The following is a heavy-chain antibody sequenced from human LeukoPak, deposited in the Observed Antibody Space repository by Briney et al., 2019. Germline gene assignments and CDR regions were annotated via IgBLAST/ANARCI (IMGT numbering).Heavy chain of an antibody. Sequence: SSETLSLTCTVSGGSISSYYWSWIRQPPGKGLEWIGRIYTSGSTNYNPSLKSRVTMSVDTSKNQFSLNLNSVTAADTAVYYCARDGGLRLGEPYYFDSWGQGTLVTVSS. V-gene: IGHV4-4*07. CDR1: GGSISSYY. J-gene: IGHJ4*02. CDR2: IYTSGST. CDR3: ARDGGLRLGEPYYFDS. D-gene: IGHD3-16*01.